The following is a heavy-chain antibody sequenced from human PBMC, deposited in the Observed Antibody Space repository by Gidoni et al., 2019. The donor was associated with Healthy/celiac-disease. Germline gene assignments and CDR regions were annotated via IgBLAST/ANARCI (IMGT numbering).Heavy chain of an antibody. J-gene: IGHJ3*02. D-gene: IGHD6-13*01. V-gene: IGHV3-23*01. CDR2: ISGSGGST. CDR3: ANSPSWYSAFDI. Sequence: EVQLLESGGGLVQPGGSLRLSCAASGFTFSSYAMSWVRQAPGKGLEWVSAISGSGGSTYYADSVKGRFTISRDNSKNTLYLQMNSLRAEDTAVYYCANSPSWYSAFDIWGQGTMVTVSS. CDR1: GFTFSSYA.